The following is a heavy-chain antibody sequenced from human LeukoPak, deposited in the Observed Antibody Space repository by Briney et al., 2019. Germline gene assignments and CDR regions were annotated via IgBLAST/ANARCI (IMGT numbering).Heavy chain of an antibody. D-gene: IGHD2-2*01. Sequence: SETLSLTCAVSCGSISSYYWSWIRQPPGKGLEWIGYIYYSGSTNYNPSLKSRVTISVDTSKNQLSLKPSSVTAADTAVYYCARSVEDGVVVQANYYYYYFMDVWGKGTTVTVSS. CDR2: IYYSGST. J-gene: IGHJ6*03. CDR1: CGSISSYY. CDR3: ARSVEDGVVVQANYYYYYFMDV. V-gene: IGHV4-59*01.